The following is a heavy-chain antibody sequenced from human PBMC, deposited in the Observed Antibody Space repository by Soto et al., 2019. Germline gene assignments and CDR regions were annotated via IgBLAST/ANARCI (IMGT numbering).Heavy chain of an antibody. Sequence: EVQLVQSGAEVKKPGESLRISCKGSGYSFTSYWISWVRQMPGKGLEWMGRIDPSDSYTNYSPSFQGHVTISADKSISTAYLQWSSLKASDTAMYYCAIQSNYYDSSGYYPPIYWYFDLWGRGTLVTVSS. V-gene: IGHV5-10-1*03. CDR1: GYSFTSYW. D-gene: IGHD3-22*01. CDR3: AIQSNYYDSSGYYPPIYWYFDL. J-gene: IGHJ2*01. CDR2: IDPSDSYT.